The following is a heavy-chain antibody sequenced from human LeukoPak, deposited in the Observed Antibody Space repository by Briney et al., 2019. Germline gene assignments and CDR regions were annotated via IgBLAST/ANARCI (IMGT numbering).Heavy chain of an antibody. Sequence: ASVKVSCKASGYTFTSYGISWVRQAPGQGLEWMGWISAYSGNTNHAQKLQGRVTMTTDTSTSTAYMELRSLRSDDTAVYHCARDQGRSWTGGWFDPWGQGTLVTVSS. CDR3: ARDQGRSWTGGWFDP. D-gene: IGHD3/OR15-3a*01. CDR1: GYTFTSYG. J-gene: IGHJ5*02. V-gene: IGHV1-18*01. CDR2: ISAYSGNT.